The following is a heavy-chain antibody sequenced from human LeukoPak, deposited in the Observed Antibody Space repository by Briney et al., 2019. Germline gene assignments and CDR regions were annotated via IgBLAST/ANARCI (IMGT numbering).Heavy chain of an antibody. Sequence: PSETLSLTCTVSGGSVSSYYWSWIRQPPGKGLEWIGYIYYSGSTNYNPSLKSRVTISVDTSKNQFSLKLSSVTAADMAVYYCARASTYWFDPWGQGTLVTVSS. CDR3: ARASTYWFDP. J-gene: IGHJ5*02. CDR1: GGSVSSYY. CDR2: IYYSGST. V-gene: IGHV4-59*02.